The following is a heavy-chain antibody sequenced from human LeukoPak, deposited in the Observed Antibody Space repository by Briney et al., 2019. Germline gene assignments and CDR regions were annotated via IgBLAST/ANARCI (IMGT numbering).Heavy chain of an antibody. CDR1: GGSIHSY. CDR3: ARDSGTTGEVKFDP. Sequence: PSETLSLTCTVSGGSIHSYWSWIRQPAGKGLEWIGRISGSGTITYNPALQSRLTISIDTSKNQFSLKLMSVTAADTAVYYCARDSGTTGEVKFDPWGQGTLVTVSS. J-gene: IGHJ5*02. D-gene: IGHD3-10*01. CDR2: ISGSGTI. V-gene: IGHV4-4*07.